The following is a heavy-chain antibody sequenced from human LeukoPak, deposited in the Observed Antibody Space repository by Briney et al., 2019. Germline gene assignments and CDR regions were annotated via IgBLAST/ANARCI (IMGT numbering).Heavy chain of an antibody. CDR2: IYHSGST. CDR1: GYSTSSGYY. Sequence: SETLSLTCTVSGYSTSSGYYWGWIRQPPGKGLEWIGSIYHSGSTYYNPSLKSRVTISVDTSKNQFSLKLSSVTAADTAVYYCARWLRSGENYYDSSGYYYAGISYFDYWGQGTLVTVSS. D-gene: IGHD3-22*01. CDR3: ARWLRSGENYYDSSGYYYAGISYFDY. J-gene: IGHJ4*02. V-gene: IGHV4-38-2*02.